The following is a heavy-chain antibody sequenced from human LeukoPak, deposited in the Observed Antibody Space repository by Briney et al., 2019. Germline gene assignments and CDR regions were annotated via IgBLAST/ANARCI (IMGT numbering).Heavy chain of an antibody. Sequence: GGSLRLSCAASGFTFSSYAMHWVRQAPGKGLEWVAVISYDGSNKYYADSVKGRFTISRDNSKNTLYLQMNSLRAEDTAVYYCASGGYDAFDIWGQGTMVTVSS. J-gene: IGHJ3*02. CDR2: ISYDGSNK. D-gene: IGHD3-10*01. CDR3: ASGGYDAFDI. V-gene: IGHV3-30*04. CDR1: GFTFSSYA.